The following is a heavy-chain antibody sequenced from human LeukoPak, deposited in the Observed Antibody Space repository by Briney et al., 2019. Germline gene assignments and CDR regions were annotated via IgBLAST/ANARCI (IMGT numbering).Heavy chain of an antibody. CDR3: AAFWSGYSVY. CDR2: IYYSGST. D-gene: IGHD3-3*01. CDR1: GGSISSGDYY. J-gene: IGHJ4*02. Sequence: SETLSLTCTVSGGSISSGDYYWSWIRQPPGKDLEWIGYIYYSGSTYYSPSLKNRVTIAVDTSKNQFSLKLSSVTAAYTAVYYWAAFWSGYSVYWGQGTLVTVSS. V-gene: IGHV4-30-4*01.